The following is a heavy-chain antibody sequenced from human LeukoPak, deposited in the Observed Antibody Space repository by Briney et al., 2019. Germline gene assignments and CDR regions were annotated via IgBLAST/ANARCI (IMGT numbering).Heavy chain of an antibody. J-gene: IGHJ6*02. CDR2: ISAYNGNT. CDR1: GGTFTSYA. V-gene: IGHV1-18*01. CDR3: ARDAAGSSSHYYYGMDV. Sequence: GASVKVSCKASGGTFTSYAISWVRQAPGQGLEWMGWISAYNGNTNYAQKLQGRVTMTTDTSTSTAYMELRSLRSDDTAVYYCARDAAGSSSHYYYGMDVWGQGTTVTVSS. D-gene: IGHD6-13*01.